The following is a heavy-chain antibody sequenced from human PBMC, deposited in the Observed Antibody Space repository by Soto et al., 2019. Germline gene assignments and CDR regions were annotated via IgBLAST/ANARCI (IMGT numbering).Heavy chain of an antibody. J-gene: IGHJ5*02. D-gene: IGHD2-2*01. CDR2: IYPGDSDT. CDR1: GYSFTSYW. CDR3: ARHRNMGWSSTLYVWFDP. Sequence: GESLKISCKGSGYSFTSYWIGWVRQMPGKGLEWMGIIYPGDSDTRYSPSFQGQVTISADKSISTAYLQWSSLKASDTAVYYCARHRNMGWSSTLYVWFDPWGQGTLVTVS. V-gene: IGHV5-51*01.